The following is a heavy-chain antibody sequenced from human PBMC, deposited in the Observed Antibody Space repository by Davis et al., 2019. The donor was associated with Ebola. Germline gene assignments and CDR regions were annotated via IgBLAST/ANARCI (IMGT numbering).Heavy chain of an antibody. D-gene: IGHD3-10*01. CDR2: MNPKNGNT. CDR1: GYTFTTYD. V-gene: IGHV1-8*01. Sequence: ASVKVSCKASGYTFTTYDITWVRQATGQGLEWMGWMNPKNGNTGYAQKFQGRVTMTSNTSISTAYMELRSLRSDDTAVYYCARVVTMVRGGWFDPWGQGTLVTVSS. CDR3: ARVVTMVRGGWFDP. J-gene: IGHJ5*02.